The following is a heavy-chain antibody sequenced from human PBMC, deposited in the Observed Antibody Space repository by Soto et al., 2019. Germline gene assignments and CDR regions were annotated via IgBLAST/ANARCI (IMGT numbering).Heavy chain of an antibody. CDR1: GFTFSSYS. D-gene: IGHD3-3*01. CDR3: ARDPTDFWSGCYRYNWFDP. J-gene: IGHJ5*02. Sequence: GGSLRLSCAASGFTFSSYSMNWVRQAPGKGLEWVSSISSSSSYIYYADSVKGRFTISRDNAKNSLYLQMNSLRAEDTAVYYCARDPTDFWSGCYRYNWFDPWGQGTLVTVSS. V-gene: IGHV3-21*01. CDR2: ISSSSSYI.